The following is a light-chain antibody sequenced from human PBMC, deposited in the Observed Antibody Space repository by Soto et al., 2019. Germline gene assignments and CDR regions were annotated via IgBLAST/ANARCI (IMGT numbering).Light chain of an antibody. J-gene: IGKJ1*01. V-gene: IGKV1-5*01. CDR2: DVS. CDR1: QSISGW. Sequence: DLQMTQSPSTLSASVGDRVTITCRASQSISGWLAWYQQKPGKAPKLLIYDVSSLESGVPSRFSGSGPGTEFTLAISSLQPDDFATYYCQQYNSYPWTFGQGTKVEIK. CDR3: QQYNSYPWT.